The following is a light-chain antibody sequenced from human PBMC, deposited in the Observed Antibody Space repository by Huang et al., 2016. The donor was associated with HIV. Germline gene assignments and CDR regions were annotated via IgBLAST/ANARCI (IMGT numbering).Light chain of an antibody. CDR1: QRLRATY. J-gene: IGKJ4*01. Sequence: EVLLTQSPGTLSLSPGERATLSCRASQRLRATYLAWYQQRPGQAPRLLSYGASSRATGIPDRFSGSGSGTDFTLTINRLEPQDFAVYFCLQYDRSPLTFGGGTKVEL. CDR3: LQYDRSPLT. V-gene: IGKV3-20*01. CDR2: GAS.